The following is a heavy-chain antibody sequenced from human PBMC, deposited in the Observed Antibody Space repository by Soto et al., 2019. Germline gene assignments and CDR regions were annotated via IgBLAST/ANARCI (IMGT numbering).Heavy chain of an antibody. D-gene: IGHD3-16*01. J-gene: IGHJ3*02. V-gene: IGHV3-9*01. Sequence: GGSLRLSCAASGFTFEDYVMHWVRQAPGKGLEWVSRITWNSRIIGYADSVKGRFTISRDNAKNSLYLQMNSLRAEDTALYYCAKDNDGGYDAFDIWGQRTMVTVSS. CDR3: AKDNDGGYDAFDI. CDR1: GFTFEDYV. CDR2: ITWNSRII.